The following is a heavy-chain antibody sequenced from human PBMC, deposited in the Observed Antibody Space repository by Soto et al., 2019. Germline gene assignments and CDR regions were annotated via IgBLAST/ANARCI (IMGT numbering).Heavy chain of an antibody. CDR2: INHSGST. CDR1: GGSFSGYY. D-gene: IGHD6-6*01. V-gene: IGHV4-34*01. J-gene: IGHJ6*02. CDR3: ARARSKYSSSSYYYYYGMDV. Sequence: SETLSLTCAVYGGSFSGYYWSWIRQPPGKGLEWIGEINHSGSTNYNPSLKSRVTISVDTSKNQFSLKLSSVTAADTAVYYCARARSKYSSSSYYYYYGMDVWGQGTTVTVSS.